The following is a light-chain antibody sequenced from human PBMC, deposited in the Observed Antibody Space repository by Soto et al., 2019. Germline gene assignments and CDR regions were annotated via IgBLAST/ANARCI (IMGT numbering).Light chain of an antibody. Sequence: QSVLTQPASVSGSPGQSITISCTGTSSDVGSYNLVSWYQQHPGKAPKLMIYEGSKRPSGVSNRFSGSKSGTTASLTISGLQAEDEADYYCCSYAGSSTVVFGGGTEVTVL. J-gene: IGLJ2*01. CDR1: SSDVGSYNL. CDR2: EGS. V-gene: IGLV2-23*01. CDR3: CSYAGSSTVV.